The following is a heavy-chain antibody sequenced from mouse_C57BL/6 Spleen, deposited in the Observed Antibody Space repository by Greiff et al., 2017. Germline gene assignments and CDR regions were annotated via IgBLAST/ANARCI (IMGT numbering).Heavy chain of an antibody. CDR2: ISDGGSYT. CDR3: ARDYYGSSHYYFEG. V-gene: IGHV5-4*01. D-gene: IGHD1-1*01. J-gene: IGHJ1*03. CDR1: GFTFSSYA. Sequence: EVQLVESGGGLVKPGGSLKLSCAASGFTFSSYAMSWVRQTPGKRLEWVATISDGGSYTNYPDNVKGRFTISRDKAKSNLYLQMSHLKSEDSAMYYCARDYYGSSHYYFEGWGKGTTVTVSS.